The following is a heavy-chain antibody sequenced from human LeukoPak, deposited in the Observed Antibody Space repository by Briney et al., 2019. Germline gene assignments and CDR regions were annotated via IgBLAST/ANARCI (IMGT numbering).Heavy chain of an antibody. CDR3: ARQRAIVVVIASTFDY. Sequence: SSETLSLTCTVSGGSISSSSYYWGWIRQPPGKGLEWIGSIYYSGSTYYNPSLKSRVTISVDTSKNQFSLKLSSVTAADTAVYHCARQRAIVVVIASTFDYWGQGTLVTVSS. V-gene: IGHV4-39*01. CDR2: IYYSGST. J-gene: IGHJ4*02. CDR1: GGSISSSSYY. D-gene: IGHD2-21*01.